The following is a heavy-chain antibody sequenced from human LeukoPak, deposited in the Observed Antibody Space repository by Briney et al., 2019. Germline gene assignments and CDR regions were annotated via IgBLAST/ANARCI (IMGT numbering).Heavy chain of an antibody. J-gene: IGHJ4*02. CDR3: ARSYSSGWYPTY. D-gene: IGHD6-19*01. CDR1: GGTFSSYA. V-gene: IGHV1-69*13. Sequence: SVKVSCKASGGTFSSYAISWVRQAPGQGLEWMGGIIPIFGTANYAQKFQGRVTITADESTSTAYMEVSSLRSEDTAVYYCARSYSSGWYPTYWGQGTLVTVSS. CDR2: IIPIFGTA.